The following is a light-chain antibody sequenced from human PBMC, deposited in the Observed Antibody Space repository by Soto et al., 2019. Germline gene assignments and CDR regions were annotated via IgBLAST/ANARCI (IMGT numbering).Light chain of an antibody. Sequence: EIALTQSPGTLYLSPGAIATLSCRASQSVSSTYLARYQQKPGQAPRLLISGASSRATDFPNRFGGSGSGTDFTLSISRLEPEDFAVYYSHLYGTSHTFGGGTKVEIE. CDR2: GAS. J-gene: IGKJ4*01. V-gene: IGKV3-20*01. CDR3: HLYGTSHT. CDR1: QSVSSTY.